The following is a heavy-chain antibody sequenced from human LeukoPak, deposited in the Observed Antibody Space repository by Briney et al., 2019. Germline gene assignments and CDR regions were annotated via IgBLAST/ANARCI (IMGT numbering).Heavy chain of an antibody. CDR2: IYYSGST. Sequence: SETLSLTCTVSGGSISSYYWSWIRQPPGKGLEWIGYIYYSGSTNYNPSLKSRVTISVDTSKDQFSLKLSSVTAADTAVYYCATLWFGAHYGMDVWGQGTTVTVSS. CDR1: GGSISSYY. J-gene: IGHJ6*02. CDR3: ATLWFGAHYGMDV. D-gene: IGHD3-10*01. V-gene: IGHV4-59*01.